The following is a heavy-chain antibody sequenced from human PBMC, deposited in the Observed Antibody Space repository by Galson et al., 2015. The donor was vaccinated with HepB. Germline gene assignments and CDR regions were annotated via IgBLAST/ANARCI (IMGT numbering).Heavy chain of an antibody. CDR3: ARGAEHCSGGSCYPPNGLDI. D-gene: IGHD2-15*01. J-gene: IGHJ3*02. V-gene: IGHV3-23*01. CDR2: ITGSGGST. CDR1: DFTFSSYV. Sequence: SLRLSCAISDFTFSSYVMNWVRQAPGKGLEWVSLITGSGGSTYYADSVKGRFTISRDNAKNSVYLQMNSLRAEDTAVYYCARGAEHCSGGSCYPPNGLDIWGQGTMVTVSS.